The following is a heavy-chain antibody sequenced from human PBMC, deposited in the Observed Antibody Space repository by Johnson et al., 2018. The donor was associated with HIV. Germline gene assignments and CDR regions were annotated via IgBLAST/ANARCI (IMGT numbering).Heavy chain of an antibody. CDR2: ISFDGSNK. J-gene: IGHJ3*02. V-gene: IGHV3-30*04. Sequence: HVQLVESGGGVVQPGRSLRLSCAASGFTFSNYAVHWVRQAPGKGLEWVAVISFDGSNKYYADSVKGRFTISRDNSKNTLYLQMNSLRAEDTALYYCAKGRTYYYDSSGSPWDAFDIWGQGTMVTVSS. D-gene: IGHD3-22*01. CDR3: AKGRTYYYDSSGSPWDAFDI. CDR1: GFTFSNYA.